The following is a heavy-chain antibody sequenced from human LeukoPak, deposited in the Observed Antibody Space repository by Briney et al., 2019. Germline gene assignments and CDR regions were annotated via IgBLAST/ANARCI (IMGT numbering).Heavy chain of an antibody. CDR2: INHSGST. CDR1: GGSFSGYY. J-gene: IGHJ5*02. CDR3: ARVVDCSSTSCYTPGDWFDP. V-gene: IGHV4-34*01. D-gene: IGHD2-2*02. Sequence: PSETLSLTCAVYGGSFSGYYWSWIRQPPGKGLEWIGEINHSGSTNYNPSLKSRVTISVDTSKNQFSLKLSSVTAADTAVYYCARVVDCSSTSCYTPGDWFDPWGQGTLVTVSS.